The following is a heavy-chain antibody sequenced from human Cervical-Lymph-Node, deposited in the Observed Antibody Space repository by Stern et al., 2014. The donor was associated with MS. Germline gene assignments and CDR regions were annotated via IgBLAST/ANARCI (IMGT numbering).Heavy chain of an antibody. J-gene: IGHJ4*02. Sequence: QITLKESGPTLVKPTQTLTLTCTFSGFSLSTSGMGVGWIRQPPGKALEWLALIYWDDDKRYSPSLKSRLTITRDPSKNQVVLTMTNMDPVDTATYYCAHRRGAAFHFDYWGQGTLVTVSS. CDR2: IYWDDDK. CDR1: GFSLSTSGMG. D-gene: IGHD1-26*01. CDR3: AHRRGAAFHFDY. V-gene: IGHV2-5*02.